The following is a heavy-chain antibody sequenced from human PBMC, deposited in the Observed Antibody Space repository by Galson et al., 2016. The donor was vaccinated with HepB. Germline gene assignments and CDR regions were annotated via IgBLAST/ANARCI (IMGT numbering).Heavy chain of an antibody. CDR3: EREGPEVGTSPFEI. J-gene: IGHJ3*02. CDR2: VWADGGNK. D-gene: IGHD2-2*01. V-gene: IGHV3-33*01. CDR1: GISFDSHS. Sequence: SLRLSCAASGISFDSHSMHWVRQAPGKGLEWVAVVWADGGNKYYADFVQDRFTISRDNSKNTVDLQMNTLRGEDTAVYYCEREGPEVGTSPFEIWGLGTMVTASS.